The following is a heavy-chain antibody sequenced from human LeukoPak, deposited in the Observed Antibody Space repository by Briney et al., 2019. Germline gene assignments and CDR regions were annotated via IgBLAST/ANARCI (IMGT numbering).Heavy chain of an antibody. CDR2: IYTSGST. V-gene: IGHV4-4*07. D-gene: IGHD5-18*01. CDR3: ARDSQLWLSDAFDI. J-gene: IGHJ3*02. Sequence: SETLSLTCTVSGGSISSYYWSWIRQPAGKGLEWIGRIYTSGSTNYNPSLKSRVTMSVDTSKNQFSLKPSSVTAADTAVYYCARDSQLWLSDAFDIWGQGTMVTVSS. CDR1: GGSISSYY.